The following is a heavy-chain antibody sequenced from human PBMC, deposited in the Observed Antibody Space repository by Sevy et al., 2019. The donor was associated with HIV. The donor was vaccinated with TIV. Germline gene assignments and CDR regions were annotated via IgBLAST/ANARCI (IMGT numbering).Heavy chain of an antibody. CDR2: IIPIFGTA. D-gene: IGHD6-13*01. V-gene: IGHV1-69*13. Sequence: ASVKVSCKASGGTFSSYAISWVRQAPGQGLEWMGGIIPIFGTANYAQKFQGRVTITADESTSTAYMELSSLRSEDTAVYYCARDPTSIAAAGTGDYYYCMDVWGQGTTVTVSS. CDR3: ARDPTSIAAAGTGDYYYCMDV. CDR1: GGTFSSYA. J-gene: IGHJ6*02.